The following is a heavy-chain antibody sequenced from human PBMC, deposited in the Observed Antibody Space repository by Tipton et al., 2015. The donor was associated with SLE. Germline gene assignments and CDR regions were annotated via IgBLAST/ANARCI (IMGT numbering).Heavy chain of an antibody. CDR2: IYHSGST. Sequence: LRLSCTVSGYSISSGYYWGWIRQPPGKGLEWIGSIYHSGSTYYNPSLKSRVTISVDTSKNQFSLKLSSVTAADTAVYYCAREQWLVFDYWGQGTLVTVSS. V-gene: IGHV4-38-2*02. CDR3: AREQWLVFDY. CDR1: GYSISSGYY. J-gene: IGHJ4*02. D-gene: IGHD6-19*01.